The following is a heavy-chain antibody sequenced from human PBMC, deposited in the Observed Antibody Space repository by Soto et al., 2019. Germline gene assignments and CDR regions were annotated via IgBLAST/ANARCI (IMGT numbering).Heavy chain of an antibody. D-gene: IGHD2-8*01. Sequence: QVQLQESGPGLVNPSGTLSLTCAVSGGSLSSSSWWSWVRQPPGKTLEWLGEIFYSGSTKSNPSLNSRVTLSAGQSNNDFALRLSSVTAADTAVYYCVHHGGVPYYHDFWGQGMLVTVSS. CDR1: GGSLSSSSW. V-gene: IGHV4-4*02. J-gene: IGHJ4*02. CDR2: IFYSGST. CDR3: VHHGGVPYYHDF.